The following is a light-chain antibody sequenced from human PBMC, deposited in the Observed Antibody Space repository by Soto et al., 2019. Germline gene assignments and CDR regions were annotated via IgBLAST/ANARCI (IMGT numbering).Light chain of an antibody. CDR1: RSVSSSY. CDR2: GAS. Sequence: EIVLTQSPGTLSLSPGERATLSCRASRSVSSSYLAWYQQKPGQAPRLLIYGASSRATGIPDRFSGSGSGTDFTLTISRLEPEDFAVYYCQQYGSSPRMFGQGTKVEIK. J-gene: IGKJ1*01. V-gene: IGKV3-20*01. CDR3: QQYGSSPRM.